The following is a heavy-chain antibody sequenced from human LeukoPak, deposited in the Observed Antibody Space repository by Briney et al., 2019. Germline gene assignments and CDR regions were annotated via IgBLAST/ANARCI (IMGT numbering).Heavy chain of an antibody. Sequence: SETLSLTCTVSGGSISSGDYYWSWIRQPPGKGLEWIGYIYYSGSTYYNPSLKSRVTISVDTSKNQFSLKMSAVTAADTAVYYXXRGTEXGXXDMDYWGQGTLVTVSS. CDR1: GGSISSGDYY. V-gene: IGHV4-30-4*01. CDR2: IYYSGST. CDR3: XRGTEXGXXDMDY. J-gene: IGHJ4*02. D-gene: IGHD3-16*01.